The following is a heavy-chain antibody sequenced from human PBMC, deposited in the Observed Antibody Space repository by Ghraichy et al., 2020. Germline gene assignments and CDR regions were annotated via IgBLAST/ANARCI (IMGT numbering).Heavy chain of an antibody. D-gene: IGHD3-16*01. Sequence: GESLNISCAVSGFSFSTSAMSWVRQAPGKGLEWVSTISSRGETTYYADSVKGRFTISRDNSENTLYLQMNSLRAEDTAVYFCASGGYSAFDYWGQGTLVTVSS. CDR1: GFSFSTSA. V-gene: IGHV3-23*01. CDR2: ISSRGETT. CDR3: ASGGYSAFDY. J-gene: IGHJ4*02.